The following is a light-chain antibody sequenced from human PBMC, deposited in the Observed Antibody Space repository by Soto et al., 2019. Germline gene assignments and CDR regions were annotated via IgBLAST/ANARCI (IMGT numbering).Light chain of an antibody. V-gene: IGLV7-46*01. J-gene: IGLJ1*01. Sequence: QAVVTQEPSLTVSPGGTVTLTCGSSTGAVTSGHYPYWFQQKPGQAPRTLIYDTSNKHSWTPARFSGSLLWGKAALTLSGAXXXXXAEYYCLLSYSGARGVFGTGTKV. CDR1: TGAVTSGHY. CDR3: LLSYSGARGV. CDR2: DTS.